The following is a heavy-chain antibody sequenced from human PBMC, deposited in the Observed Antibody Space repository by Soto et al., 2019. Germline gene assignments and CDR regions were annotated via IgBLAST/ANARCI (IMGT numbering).Heavy chain of an antibody. CDR1: GGSISSGGYY. D-gene: IGHD2-2*03. J-gene: IGHJ5*02. Sequence: TSETLSLTCTVSGGSISSGGYYWSWIRQHPGKGLEWIGYIYYSGSTYYNPSLKSRVTISVDTSKNQFSLKLSSVTAADTAVYYCARSPDGYCSSTSCINWFDPWGQGTLVTVSS. CDR2: IYYSGST. CDR3: ARSPDGYCSSTSCINWFDP. V-gene: IGHV4-31*03.